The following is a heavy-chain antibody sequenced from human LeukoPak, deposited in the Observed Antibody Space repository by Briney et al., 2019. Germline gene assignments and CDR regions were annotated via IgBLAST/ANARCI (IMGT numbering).Heavy chain of an antibody. CDR2: ISSDGSSV. D-gene: IGHD5-12*01. CDR3: ARGEYSDSPTPNSGFDP. V-gene: IGHV3-30-3*01. CDR1: GFTFNKHA. J-gene: IGHJ5*02. Sequence: GGSLRLSCAASGFTFNKHAMHWVRQAPGKGLEWVALISSDGSSVYHADSVKGRFTVSRDNSKNTLYLQMDSLRGEDTAVYFWARGEYSDSPTPNSGFDPWGGGALITVCS.